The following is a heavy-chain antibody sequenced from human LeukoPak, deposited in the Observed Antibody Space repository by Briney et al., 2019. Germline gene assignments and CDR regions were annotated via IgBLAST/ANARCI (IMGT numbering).Heavy chain of an antibody. D-gene: IGHD3/OR15-3a*01. J-gene: IGHJ4*02. CDR3: AGLTPEGLCY. CDR1: GGSITSGGYY. V-gene: IGHV4-31*03. CDR2: FYHSGIN. Sequence: SQTLSLTCTVSGGSITSGGYYWNWIRQPPGKGLEWIGYFYHSGINYYNPSLRSRVTISVDTSKNQFSVKLSSVTAADTAVYYCAGLTPEGLCYWGQGTLVTVSS.